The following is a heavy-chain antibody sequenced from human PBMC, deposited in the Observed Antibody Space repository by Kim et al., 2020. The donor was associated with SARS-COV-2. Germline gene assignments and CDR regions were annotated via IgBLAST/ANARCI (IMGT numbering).Heavy chain of an antibody. CDR1: GYTFTSYG. CDR2: ISAYNGNT. V-gene: IGHV1-18*01. CDR3: ASTHTNIIAAAAAGVLVY. Sequence: ASVKVSCKASGYTFTSYGISWVRQAPGQGLEWMGWISAYNGNTNYAQKLQGRVTMTTDTSTSTAYMELRSLRSDDTAVYYCASTHTNIIAAAAAGVLVYWGQGTLVTVSS. D-gene: IGHD6-13*01. J-gene: IGHJ4*02.